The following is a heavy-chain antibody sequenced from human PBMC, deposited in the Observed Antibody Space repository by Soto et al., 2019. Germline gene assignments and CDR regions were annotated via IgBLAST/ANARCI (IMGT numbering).Heavy chain of an antibody. Sequence: SETLSLTCTVSGGSISSYYWSWIRQPPGKGLEWIGYIYYSGSTNYNPSLKSRVTISVDTSKNQFSLKLSSVTAADTAVYYCASVSYGVSYYWGQGTLVTVSS. CDR2: IYYSGST. CDR3: ASVSYGVSYY. V-gene: IGHV4-59*01. D-gene: IGHD4-17*01. CDR1: GGSISSYY. J-gene: IGHJ4*02.